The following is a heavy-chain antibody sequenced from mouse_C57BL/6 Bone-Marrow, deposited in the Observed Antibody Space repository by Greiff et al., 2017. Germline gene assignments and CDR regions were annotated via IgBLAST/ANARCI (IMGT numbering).Heavy chain of an antibody. CDR2: IYPGGGYT. CDR1: GYTFTSYW. Sequence: VQLQQPGAELVRPGTSVKLSCKASGYTFTSYWMHWVKQRPGHGLEWIGDIYPGGGYTNYNEKFKGKATLTADKSSSTAYMQFSSLTSEDSAIYYCARSGTTVVSWYFDVWGTGTTVTVSS. CDR3: ARSGTTVVSWYFDV. J-gene: IGHJ1*03. V-gene: IGHV1-63*01. D-gene: IGHD1-1*01.